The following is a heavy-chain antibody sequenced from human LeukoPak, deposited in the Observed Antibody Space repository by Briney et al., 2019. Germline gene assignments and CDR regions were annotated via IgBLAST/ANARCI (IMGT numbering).Heavy chain of an antibody. CDR2: VRFDGSHY. CDR1: GFSFSSYD. CDR3: ARVSVSAKYYFYSMDL. Sequence: GGSLGLSCVASGFSFSSYDMHWVRQAPGKGLEWVAFVRFDGSHYYHSGSVKGRFTISRDNPRNTLFLQMNSLRVEDTALYYCARVSVSAKYYFYSMDLWGTGTTVTVSS. J-gene: IGHJ6*03. D-gene: IGHD4/OR15-4a*01. V-gene: IGHV3-30*02.